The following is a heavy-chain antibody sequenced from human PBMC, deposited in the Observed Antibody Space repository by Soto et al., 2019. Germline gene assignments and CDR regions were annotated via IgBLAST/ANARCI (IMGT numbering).Heavy chain of an antibody. CDR3: AKCGIWGVTWGHPNY. CDR1: GFTLSSYA. V-gene: IGHV3-23*01. CDR2: ISGSGDNT. Sequence: EVQLLESGGGLVQPGGSLRLSCVTSGFTLSSYAMSWVRQAPGKGLEWVSGISGSGDNTYYADSVKGRFTISRDNSKNTLDLQMDGLRAEDTAVYYCAKCGIWGVTWGHPNYWGQGTLVTVSS. J-gene: IGHJ4*02. D-gene: IGHD3-10*01.